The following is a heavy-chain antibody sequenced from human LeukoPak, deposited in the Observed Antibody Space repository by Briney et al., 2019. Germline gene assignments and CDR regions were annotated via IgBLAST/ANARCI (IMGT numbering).Heavy chain of an antibody. D-gene: IGHD3-10*01. CDR2: IYYSGST. J-gene: IGHJ4*02. CDR3: ARSLPLGNRGVFDY. Sequence: TSETLSLTCTVSGGSISSYYWSWIRQPPGKGLEWIGYIYYSGSTNYNPSLRSRVTILVDTSKNQFSLKLSSVTAADTAVYYCARSLPLGNRGVFDYWGQGTLVTVSS. CDR1: GGSISSYY. V-gene: IGHV4-59*01.